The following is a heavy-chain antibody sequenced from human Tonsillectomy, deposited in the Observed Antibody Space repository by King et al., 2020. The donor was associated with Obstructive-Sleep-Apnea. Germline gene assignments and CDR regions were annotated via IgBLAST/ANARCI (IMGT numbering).Heavy chain of an antibody. D-gene: IGHD3-22*01. CDR3: ARGEYYYDSSGYYASAFDV. CDR2: ISSSSSPK. CDR1: GFTFNTYS. Sequence: VQLVESGGGLVQPGGSLRLSCAASGFTFNTYSINWVRQAPGKGLEWVSYISSSSSPKKYADSVKGRFTISRDNAKNSLYLQMNSLRAEDTAVYYCARGEYYYDSSGYYASAFDVWGQGTMVTVSS. V-gene: IGHV3-48*01. J-gene: IGHJ3*01.